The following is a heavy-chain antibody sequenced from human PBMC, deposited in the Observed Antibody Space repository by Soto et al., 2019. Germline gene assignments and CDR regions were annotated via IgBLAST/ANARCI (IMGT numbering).Heavy chain of an antibody. V-gene: IGHV3-11*01. CDR2: ISILGDST. CDR1: GFSFNVYY. J-gene: IGHJ3*01. CDR3: AREKACTRTFPHNAFNL. Sequence: QEQLAESGGGLVKPGGSLRLSCAASGFSFNVYYMTWIRQAPGSGLEWVASISILGDSTYYADSVKGRCTISRDNVKNSLDLQIDTLGAQDKALYYCAREKACTRTFPHNAFNLWGQGTTVTVAS.